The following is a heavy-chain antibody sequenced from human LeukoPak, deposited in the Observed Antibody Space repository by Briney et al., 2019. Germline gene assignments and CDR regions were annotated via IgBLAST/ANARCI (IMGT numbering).Heavy chain of an antibody. CDR1: GGSISSSSYH. D-gene: IGHD2-2*02. CDR2: IYYSGST. J-gene: IGHJ4*02. V-gene: IGHV4-39*07. CDR3: ARDPRVGYQLPYRGVYFDY. Sequence: PSETLSLTCTVSGGSISSSSYHWGWIRQPPGKGLEWIGSIYYSGSTYYNPSLKSRVTVSVDTSKNQFSLKLSSVTAADTAVYYCARDPRVGYQLPYRGVYFDYWGQGTLVTVSS.